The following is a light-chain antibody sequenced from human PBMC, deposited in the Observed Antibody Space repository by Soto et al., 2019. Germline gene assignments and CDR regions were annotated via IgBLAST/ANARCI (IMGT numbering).Light chain of an antibody. V-gene: IGLV2-14*01. CDR2: DVS. CDR3: SSYTTSNTRQIV. CDR1: SSDVGGYNY. J-gene: IGLJ1*01. Sequence: QSALTQPASVSGSPGQSITISCTGTSSDVGGYNYVSWYQQHPGKATKFMIYDVSNRPSGVSNRFSGSKSGNTASLTISGLQAGDEADYYCSSYTTSNTRQIVFGTGTKVTVL.